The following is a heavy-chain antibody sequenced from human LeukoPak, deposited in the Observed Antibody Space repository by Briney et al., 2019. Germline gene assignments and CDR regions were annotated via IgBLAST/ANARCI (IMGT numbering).Heavy chain of an antibody. J-gene: IGHJ4*02. CDR3: AKGYCSSTSCNEDY. D-gene: IGHD2-2*01. CDR2: LSYDGSNK. CDR1: GFTFSSYG. V-gene: IGHV3-30*18. Sequence: GGSLRLSCAASGFTFSSYGMHWVRQAPGKGLEWVAVLSYDGSNKNYADSVKGRFTISRDNSKNTLYLQMNSLRAEDTAVYYCAKGYCSSTSCNEDYWGQGTLVTVSS.